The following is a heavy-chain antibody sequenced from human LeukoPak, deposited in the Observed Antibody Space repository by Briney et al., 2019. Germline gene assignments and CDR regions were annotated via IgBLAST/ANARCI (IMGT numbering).Heavy chain of an antibody. D-gene: IGHD3-10*01. CDR1: GFTFSSYA. V-gene: IGHV3-23*01. CDR3: ANGVGAGLLDGFY. J-gene: IGHJ4*02. Sequence: PGGSLRLSCAASGFTFSSYAMSWVRQAPGKGLGWVSDISGSGGSTYYADSVKGRFTISRDNSKNTLYLQMNSLRAEDTAVYYCANGVGAGLLDGFYWGQGTLVTVSS. CDR2: ISGSGGST.